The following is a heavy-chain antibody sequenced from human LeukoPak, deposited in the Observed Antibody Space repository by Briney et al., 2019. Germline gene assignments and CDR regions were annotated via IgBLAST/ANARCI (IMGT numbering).Heavy chain of an antibody. Sequence: ASVKVSCKASGYTLTSYGISWVRQAPGQGLEWMGWISAYNGNTNYAQKLQGRVTMTTDTSTSTAYMELRSLRSDDTAVYYCARDPNYYGSGSYYNVGFFVLWGQGTLVTVSS. J-gene: IGHJ4*02. D-gene: IGHD3-10*01. CDR3: ARDPNYYGSGSYYNVGFFVL. CDR1: GYTLTSYG. V-gene: IGHV1-18*01. CDR2: ISAYNGNT.